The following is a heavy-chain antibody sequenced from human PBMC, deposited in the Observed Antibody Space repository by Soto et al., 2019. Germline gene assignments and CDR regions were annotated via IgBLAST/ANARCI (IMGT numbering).Heavy chain of an antibody. CDR2: ISYDGSNK. Sequence: QVQLVESGGGVVQPGRSLRLSCAASGFTFSSYAMHWVRQAPGKGLEWVAVISYDGSNKYYADSAKGRFTISRDNSKNTLYLQINSLRAEDTAVYYCARDYYRFNSGYGFSMDVWGQGTTVTVSS. V-gene: IGHV3-30-3*01. J-gene: IGHJ6*02. CDR3: ARDYYRFNSGYGFSMDV. CDR1: GFTFSSYA. D-gene: IGHD5-12*01.